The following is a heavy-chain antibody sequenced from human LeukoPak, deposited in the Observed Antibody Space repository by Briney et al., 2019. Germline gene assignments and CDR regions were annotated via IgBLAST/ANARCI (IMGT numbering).Heavy chain of an antibody. J-gene: IGHJ4*02. CDR2: ISGSAYNS. V-gene: IGHV3-23*01. CDR3: AKHSGSYFIYYVDS. Sequence: PGGSLRLSCAASGFTFSSYGMSWVRQAPGKGLEWVSTISGSAYNSYYADSVKGRFTISRDNSANTLYLQMNSLRAEDTALYYCAKHSGSYFIYYVDSGGQGTLVTVSS. CDR1: GFTFSSYG. D-gene: IGHD1-26*01.